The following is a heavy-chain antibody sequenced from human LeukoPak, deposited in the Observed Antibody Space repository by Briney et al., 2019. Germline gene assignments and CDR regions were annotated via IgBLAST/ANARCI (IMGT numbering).Heavy chain of an antibody. D-gene: IGHD2-15*01. CDR1: GGSISSSSYY. V-gene: IGHV4-39*01. Sequence: SETLSLTCTVSGGSISSSSYYWGWIRQPPGKGLEWIGSIYYSGSTYYNPSLKSRVTISVDTSKNQFSLKLSSVTAADTAVYYCARSQFPYCSGGSCSFDPWGQGTLVTVSS. CDR2: IYYSGST. CDR3: ARSQFPYCSGGSCSFDP. J-gene: IGHJ5*02.